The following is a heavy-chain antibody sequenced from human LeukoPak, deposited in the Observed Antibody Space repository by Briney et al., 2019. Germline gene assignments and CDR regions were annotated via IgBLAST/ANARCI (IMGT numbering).Heavy chain of an antibody. D-gene: IGHD1-26*01. CDR3: ARDLAAGSGSFDY. CDR2: IKQDGSEK. V-gene: IGHV3-7*01. J-gene: IGHJ4*02. CDR1: GFTFSSYW. Sequence: PGGSLRLSCAASGFTFSSYWMSWVRQAPGKGLEWVANIKQDGSEKYYVDSVKGRFTISRDNAKNSLYLQMNSLRAEDTAVYYCARDLAAGSGSFDYWGQGTLVTVSS.